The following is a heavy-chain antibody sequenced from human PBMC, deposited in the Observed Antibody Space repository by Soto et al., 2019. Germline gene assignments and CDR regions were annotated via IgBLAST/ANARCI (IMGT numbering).Heavy chain of an antibody. CDR3: ARGIYYYDSSGYRYFDY. Sequence: SETLSLTCTVSGDSISNSGYYWGWIRQPPGKGPEWIGSIYYSGKTYYKSSLKSRLTISADTSRNHFSLNLSSVVAADTAVYYCARGIYYYDSSGYRYFDYWGQGTLVTVSS. D-gene: IGHD3-22*01. J-gene: IGHJ4*02. CDR2: IYYSGKT. CDR1: GDSISNSGYY. V-gene: IGHV4-39*02.